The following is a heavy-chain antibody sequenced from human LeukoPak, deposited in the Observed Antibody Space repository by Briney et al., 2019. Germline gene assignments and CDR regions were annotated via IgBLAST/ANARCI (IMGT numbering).Heavy chain of an antibody. D-gene: IGHD1-14*01. CDR2: INAGNGNT. CDR1: GYTFTAYS. V-gene: IGHV1-3*01. Sequence: ASVKVSCKASGYTFTAYSIHWVRQAPGQRLEWMGWINAGNGNTKYSQKFQGRVTITRDTSASTAYMELSSLRSEDTAVYYCARDSKYRSIDYWGQGTLVTVSS. CDR3: ARDSKYRSIDY. J-gene: IGHJ4*02.